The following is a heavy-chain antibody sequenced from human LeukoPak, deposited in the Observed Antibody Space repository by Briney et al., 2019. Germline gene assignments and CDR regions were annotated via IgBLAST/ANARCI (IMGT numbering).Heavy chain of an antibody. CDR3: AKDRSGSYYRYYFDY. CDR2: ISDSGGCT. J-gene: IGHJ4*02. Sequence: PGGSLRLSCAASGFTFSSYAMSWVRQAPGKGLEWVSGISDSGGCTYYADSVKGRFTISRDNSKNTLYLQMNSLRAEDTAVYYCAKDRSGSYYRYYFDYWGQGTLVTVSS. D-gene: IGHD1-26*01. V-gene: IGHV3-23*01. CDR1: GFTFSSYA.